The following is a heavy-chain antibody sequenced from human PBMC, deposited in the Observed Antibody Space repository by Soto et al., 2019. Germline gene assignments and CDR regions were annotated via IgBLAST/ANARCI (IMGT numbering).Heavy chain of an antibody. J-gene: IGHJ4*02. Sequence: ASVKVSCKASGYTFTSYYMHWVRQAPGQGLEWMGIINPSGGSTSYAQKLQGRVTMTRDTSTSTVYMELSSLRSEDTAVYYCARTAPYDYIWGSYHYFDYWGQGTLVTVSS. D-gene: IGHD3-16*02. V-gene: IGHV1-46*03. CDR2: INPSGGST. CDR3: ARTAPYDYIWGSYHYFDY. CDR1: GYTFTSYY.